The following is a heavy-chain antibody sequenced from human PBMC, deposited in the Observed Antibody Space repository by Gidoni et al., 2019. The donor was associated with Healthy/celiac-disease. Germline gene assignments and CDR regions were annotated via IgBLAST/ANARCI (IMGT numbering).Heavy chain of an antibody. CDR3: AREDRWSSALYYFDY. Sequence: QVQLQESGPGLVKPSETLSLTCTVSGGSISSSYWSWIRQPPGKGLEWIGYIYYSGSTNYNPSLKSRVTISVDTSKNQFSLKLSSVTAADTAVYYCAREDRWSSALYYFDYWGQGTLVTVSS. CDR1: GGSISSSY. J-gene: IGHJ4*02. CDR2: IYYSGST. V-gene: IGHV4-59*01. D-gene: IGHD2-2*01.